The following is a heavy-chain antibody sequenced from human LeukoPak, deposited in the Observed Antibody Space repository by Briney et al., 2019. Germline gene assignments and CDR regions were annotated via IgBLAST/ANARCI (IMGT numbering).Heavy chain of an antibody. CDR2: FNYSGST. CDR1: GGSITTSSYY. CDR3: ARDIVVVPGAIGSAFDI. V-gene: IGHV4-39*07. D-gene: IGHD2-2*01. J-gene: IGHJ3*02. Sequence: SETLSLTCTVSGGSITTSSYYWGWIRQPPGKGLEWIGTFNYSGSTEYNPSLKTRVTISLDTTKNQFSLNLNSVTAADTVVYYCARDIVVVPGAIGSAFDIWGQGTMATVSS.